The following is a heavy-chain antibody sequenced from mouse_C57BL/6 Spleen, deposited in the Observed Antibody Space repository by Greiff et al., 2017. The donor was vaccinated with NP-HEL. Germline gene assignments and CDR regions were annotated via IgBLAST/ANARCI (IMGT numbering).Heavy chain of an antibody. V-gene: IGHV14-2*01. CDR2: IDPEDGET. J-gene: IGHJ4*01. Sequence: EVKLVESGAELVKPGASVKLSCTASGFNIKDYYMHWVKQRTEQGLEWIGRIDPEDGETKYAPKFQGKATITADTSSNTAYLQLSSLTSEDTAVYYCARAGYGSSYLYAMDYWGQGTSVTVSS. CDR3: ARAGYGSSYLYAMDY. CDR1: GFNIKDYY. D-gene: IGHD1-1*01.